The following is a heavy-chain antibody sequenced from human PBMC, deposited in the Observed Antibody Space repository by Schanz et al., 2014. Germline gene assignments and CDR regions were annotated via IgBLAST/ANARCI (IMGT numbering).Heavy chain of an antibody. Sequence: EVQLVESGGGLIQPGGSLRLSCAASGFGFSSYSMNWVRQAPGKGLEWVSYISGSSRTIYYADSMKGRFTVSRDNAENALYLQMNSLRAEDTGLYFCAKDRSWDYDSSGYFDYWGQGTLVTVSS. CDR3: AKDRSWDYDSSGYFDY. CDR1: GFGFSSYS. V-gene: IGHV3-48*01. D-gene: IGHD3-22*01. CDR2: ISGSSRTI. J-gene: IGHJ4*02.